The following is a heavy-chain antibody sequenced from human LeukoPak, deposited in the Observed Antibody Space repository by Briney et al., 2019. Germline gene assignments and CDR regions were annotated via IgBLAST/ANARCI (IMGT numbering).Heavy chain of an antibody. CDR1: SGSISSYF. V-gene: IGHV4-59*01. CDR3: ARVLNWGSFNYYFGMDV. D-gene: IGHD7-27*01. Sequence: SETLSLTCIVSSGSISSYFWSWIRQPPGKGLEWIGYVHYSGTTNYNPSLRGRVTISVDTSKNQFPLKLSSVTAADTAVYYCARVLNWGSFNYYFGMDVWGQGTTVTVS. CDR2: VHYSGTT. J-gene: IGHJ6*02.